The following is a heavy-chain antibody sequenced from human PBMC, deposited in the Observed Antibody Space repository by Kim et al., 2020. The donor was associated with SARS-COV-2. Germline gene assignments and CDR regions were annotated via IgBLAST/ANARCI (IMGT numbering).Heavy chain of an antibody. CDR2: IKQDGSEK. V-gene: IGHV3-7*01. D-gene: IGHD3-10*01. CDR1: GFIFSNYW. J-gene: IGHJ6*02. Sequence: GGSLRLSCAASGFIFSNYWMSWVRQAPGKGLEWVANIKQDGSEKYYVDSVKGRFTISRDNAKNSLFLQMNSLRAEDTAVYYCARKGITVVRGVITGNDYYYYGLDVWGQGTTVTVSS. CDR3: ARKGITVVRGVITGNDYYYYGLDV.